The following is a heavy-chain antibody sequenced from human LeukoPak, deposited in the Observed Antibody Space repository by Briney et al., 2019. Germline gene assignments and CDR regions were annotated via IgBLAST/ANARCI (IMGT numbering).Heavy chain of an antibody. CDR2: IRHDSSDI. CDR1: GFTFSAYS. J-gene: IGHJ5*02. Sequence: TGGSLRLSCAASGFTFSAYSMNWVRQAPGKGLEWISFIRHDSSDIYDADSVKGRFTISRDNGKNSVYLQMNSLRAEDTAVYYCVSLSRAPWGQGTLVTVSS. CDR3: VSLSRAP. V-gene: IGHV3-48*01.